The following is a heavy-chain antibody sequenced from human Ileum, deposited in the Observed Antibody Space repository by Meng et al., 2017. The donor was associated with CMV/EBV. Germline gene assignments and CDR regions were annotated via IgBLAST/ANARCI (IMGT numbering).Heavy chain of an antibody. D-gene: IGHD5-12*01. V-gene: IGHV4-59*01. J-gene: IGHJ4*02. Sequence: SETLSLTCTVSGDSITNYYCLWIRQTPGKGMEWIGFIYFTGSANYNPSLESRVTMSIDTPKNQLSLSLTSLTAADTAVYYCATVTGYDRGPTHWGQGTLVTVSS. CDR2: IYFTGSA. CDR3: ATVTGYDRGPTH. CDR1: GDSITNYY.